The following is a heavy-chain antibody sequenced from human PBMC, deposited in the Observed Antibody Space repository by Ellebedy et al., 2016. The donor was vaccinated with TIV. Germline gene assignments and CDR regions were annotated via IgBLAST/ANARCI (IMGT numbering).Heavy chain of an antibody. J-gene: IGHJ4*02. CDR1: GFTFSSYG. Sequence: GGSLRLSXAASGFTFSSYGMHWVRQAPGKGLEWVAVISYDGSNKYYADSVKGRFTISRDNSKNTLYLQMNSLRDEDTAVYYCAGGSYDGWGQGTLVTVSS. V-gene: IGHV3-30*03. CDR3: AGGSYDG. CDR2: ISYDGSNK. D-gene: IGHD1-26*01.